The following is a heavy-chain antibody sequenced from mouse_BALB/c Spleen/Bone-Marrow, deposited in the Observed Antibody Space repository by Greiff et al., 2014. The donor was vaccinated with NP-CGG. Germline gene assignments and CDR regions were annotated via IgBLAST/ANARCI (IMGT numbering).Heavy chain of an antibody. CDR3: ARALDEGYAMDY. J-gene: IGHJ4*01. CDR1: GYSITSGYS. CDR2: IHYSGTT. V-gene: IGHV3-1*02. Sequence: EVQLQQSGPDLVKPSQSLSLTCTVTGYSITSGYSWHWIRQFPGDKLEWMGYIHYSGTTNYNPSLKSRVSITRDTSKNQFFLQWNSVTTEDTATYYCARALDEGYAMDYWGQGTSVTVSS. D-gene: IGHD2-10*02.